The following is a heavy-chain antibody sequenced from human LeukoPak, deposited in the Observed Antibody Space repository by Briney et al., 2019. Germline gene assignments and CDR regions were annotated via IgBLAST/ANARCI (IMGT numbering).Heavy chain of an antibody. D-gene: IGHD2-21*01. V-gene: IGHV3-53*01. CDR1: GLSVSSNF. Sequence: GGSLRLSCAPSGLSVSSNFMSWVRQVPGKGLEWVATLYSYGTTYYADSVKGRFTISRDNSKNTLYLQMNSPRAEDKALYYCARELGEALHYFDYWGRGSLVTVSS. J-gene: IGHJ4*02. CDR3: ARELGEALHYFDY. CDR2: LYSYGTT.